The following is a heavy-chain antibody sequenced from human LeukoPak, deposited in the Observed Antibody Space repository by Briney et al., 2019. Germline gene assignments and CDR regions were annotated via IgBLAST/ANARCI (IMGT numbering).Heavy chain of an antibody. CDR3: ATKKGYCSSGSCYYWFDP. D-gene: IGHD2-15*01. CDR1: GFTFSSYW. CDR2: ISSSSSYI. Sequence: GGSLRLSCAASGFTFSSYWMSWVRQAPGKGLEWVSSISSSSSYIYYADSVKGRFTISRDNAKNSLYLQMNSLRAEDTAVYYCATKKGYCSSGSCYYWFDPWGQGTLVTVSS. V-gene: IGHV3-21*01. J-gene: IGHJ5*02.